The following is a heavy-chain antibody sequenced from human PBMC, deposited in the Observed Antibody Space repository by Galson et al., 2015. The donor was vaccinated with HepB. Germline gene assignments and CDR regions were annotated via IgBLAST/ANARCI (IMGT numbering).Heavy chain of an antibody. CDR2: ISSSSSYT. Sequence: SLRLSCAASGFTFSDYYMSWIRQAPGKGLEWVSYISSSSSYTNYADSVKGRFTISRDNAKNSLYLQMNSLKIEDTAVYYCTRWPTGGQSEFDYWGQGTLVTVSS. J-gene: IGHJ4*02. V-gene: IGHV3-11*03. CDR1: GFTFSDYY. CDR3: TRWPTGGQSEFDY. D-gene: IGHD2-8*02.